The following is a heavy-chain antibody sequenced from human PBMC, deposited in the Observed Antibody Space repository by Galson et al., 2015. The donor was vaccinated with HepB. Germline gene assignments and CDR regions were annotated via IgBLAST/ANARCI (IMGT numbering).Heavy chain of an antibody. D-gene: IGHD3-3*01. Sequence: SLRLSCAASGFTFSSYSMNWVRQAPGKGLEWVSYISSSSSTRYYADSVKGRFTISRDNAKNSLYLQMNSLRAEDTAVYYCARDLYDFWSGSNIYYYYYYMDVWGKGTTVTVSS. V-gene: IGHV3-48*01. J-gene: IGHJ6*03. CDR1: GFTFSSYS. CDR2: ISSSSSTR. CDR3: ARDLYDFWSGSNIYYYYYYMDV.